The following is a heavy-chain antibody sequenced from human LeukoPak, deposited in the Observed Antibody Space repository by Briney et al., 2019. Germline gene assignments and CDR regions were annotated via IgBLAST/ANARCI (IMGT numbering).Heavy chain of an antibody. CDR2: IYYSGST. CDR3: ARHLILWFGAAGWFDP. Sequence: SETLSLTCTVSGVSISSSSYYWGWIRQPPGKGLEWIGSIYYSGSTYYNPSLKSRITISVDPSKNQFSLKLSSVTAADTAVYYCARHLILWFGAAGWFDPWGQGTLVTVSS. V-gene: IGHV4-39*01. J-gene: IGHJ5*02. CDR1: GVSISSSSYY. D-gene: IGHD3-10*01.